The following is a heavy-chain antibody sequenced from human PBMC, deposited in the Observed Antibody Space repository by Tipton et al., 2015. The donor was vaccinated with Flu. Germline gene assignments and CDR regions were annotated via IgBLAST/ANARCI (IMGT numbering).Heavy chain of an antibody. V-gene: IGHV4-39*07. Sequence: LRLSCTVSGGSISSSSYYWGWIRQPPGKGLEWIGSIYYSGSTYYNPSLKSRVTISVDTSKNQFSLKLSPVTAADTAVYYCARITVRSSGSIYYFDYWGQGTLVTVSS. CDR1: GGSISSSSYY. J-gene: IGHJ4*02. CDR2: IYYSGST. D-gene: IGHD6-19*01. CDR3: ARITVRSSGSIYYFDY.